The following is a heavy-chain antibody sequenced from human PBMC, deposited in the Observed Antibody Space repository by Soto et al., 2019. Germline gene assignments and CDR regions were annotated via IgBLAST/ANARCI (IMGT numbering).Heavy chain of an antibody. CDR1: GFTFSDYY. J-gene: IGHJ4*02. CDR3: ARVGFCNTGSCYDF. D-gene: IGHD2-15*01. CDR2: ISNSANTI. Sequence: QVQLVESGGGLVKPGGSLRLSCAASGFTFSDYYMSWIRQAPGKGLEWVSYISNSANTIYYADSVKGRFTISRDNAKNSLSLHINSLRADDTAVYYCARVGFCNTGSCYDFWGQGTLVTVSS. V-gene: IGHV3-11*01.